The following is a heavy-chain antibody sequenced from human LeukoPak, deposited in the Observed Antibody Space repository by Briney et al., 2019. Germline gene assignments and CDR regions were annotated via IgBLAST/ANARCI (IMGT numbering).Heavy chain of an antibody. J-gene: IGHJ3*02. Sequence: PGGTLRLSCAASGFIFSSYGMHWLRQAPGRGLEWLTIIWYDGSNEYYVDSVRGRFNISRDNSKNTLYLQMNSLRAEDTAVYYCARETGICATPNCCHDAFAIWGQGTMVTVSS. D-gene: IGHD2-15*01. CDR3: ARETGICATPNCCHDAFAI. CDR2: IWYDGSNE. CDR1: GFIFSSYG. V-gene: IGHV3-33*01.